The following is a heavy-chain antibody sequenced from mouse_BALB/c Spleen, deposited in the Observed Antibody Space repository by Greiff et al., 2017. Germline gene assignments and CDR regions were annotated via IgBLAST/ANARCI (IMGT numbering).Heavy chain of an antibody. Sequence: VQLKQSGAELVKPGASVKLSCTASGFNIKDTYMHWVKQRPEQGLEWIGRIDPANGNTKYDPKFQGKATITADTSSNTAYLQLSSLTSEDTAVYYCARPYYGSRKGFAYWGQGTLVTVSA. V-gene: IGHV14-3*02. CDR1: GFNIKDTY. D-gene: IGHD1-1*01. CDR3: ARPYYGSRKGFAY. CDR2: IDPANGNT. J-gene: IGHJ3*01.